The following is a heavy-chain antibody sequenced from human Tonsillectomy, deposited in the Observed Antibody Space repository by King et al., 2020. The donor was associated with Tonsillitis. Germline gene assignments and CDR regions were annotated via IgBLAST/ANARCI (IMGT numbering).Heavy chain of an antibody. CDR3: ERSGGDYYGSGSHYNFFDY. D-gene: IGHD3-10*01. V-gene: IGHV4-4*02. Sequence: VQLQESGPGLVKPSGTLSLTCAVSGGSISSSNWWNWVRQPPGKGLEWIGEIHHSGSTNYNPSLKSRVTISVDKSKNQFSRRLSSVTAADTAVYYFERSGGDYYGSGSHYNFFDYWGQGTLVTVSS. CDR1: GGSISSSNW. CDR2: IHHSGST. J-gene: IGHJ4*02.